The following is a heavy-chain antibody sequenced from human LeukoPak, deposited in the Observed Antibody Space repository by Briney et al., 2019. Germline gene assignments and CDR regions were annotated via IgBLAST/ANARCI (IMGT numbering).Heavy chain of an antibody. J-gene: IGHJ4*02. V-gene: IGHV6-1*01. CDR3: ARSSGPIDY. CDR2: TYYRSKWST. CDR1: GDSVSSNCAA. D-gene: IGHD7-27*01. Sequence: SRTLSLTCAISGDSVSSNCAAWNWIRQSPSRGLEWLGRTYYRSKWSTYYAVSVKSRISINRDTSKNQISLQLNSVTPEDTAVYYCARSSGPIDYWGQGTLVTVYS.